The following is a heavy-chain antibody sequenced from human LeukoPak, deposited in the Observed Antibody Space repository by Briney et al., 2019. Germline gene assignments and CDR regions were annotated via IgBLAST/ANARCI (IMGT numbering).Heavy chain of an antibody. J-gene: IGHJ6*02. V-gene: IGHV4-34*01. CDR3: ASRGPYYYGSGER. D-gene: IGHD3-10*01. Sequence: SSETLSLTCAVYGGSFSGYYWSWTRQPPGKGLEWIGEINHSGSSNYNPSLKSRVTISVDTSKNQFSLKLSSVTAADTAVYYCASRGPYYYGSGERWGQGTTVTVSS. CDR1: GGSFSGYY. CDR2: INHSGSS.